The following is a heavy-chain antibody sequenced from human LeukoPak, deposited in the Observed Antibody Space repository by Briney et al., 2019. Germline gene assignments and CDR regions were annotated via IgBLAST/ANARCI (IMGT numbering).Heavy chain of an antibody. V-gene: IGHV3-48*03. CDR3: ARETRGGTYRYNFLDY. CDR1: GFMFSGSD. J-gene: IGHJ4*02. Sequence: GGSLRLSCEASGFMFSGSDMTWVRQAPGRGLEWLSYISASGTVKYYGDSVRGRFTISRDNAQNSVHLHLSSLRVEDSAIYYCARETRGGTYRYNFLDYWGLGTLVTVSS. CDR2: ISASGTVK. D-gene: IGHD3-16*02.